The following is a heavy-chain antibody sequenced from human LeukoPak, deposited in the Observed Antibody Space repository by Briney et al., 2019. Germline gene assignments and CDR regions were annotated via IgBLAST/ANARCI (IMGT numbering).Heavy chain of an antibody. D-gene: IGHD1-26*01. CDR2: ISSSGSGGNT. CDR3: AKDRTVGASYWYFDL. V-gene: IGHV3-23*01. Sequence: GGSLRLSCAASGVTLSSYAMSWARQAPGKGLEWASGISSSGSGGNTYYADSVKGRFTISKDSSKNTLFLHMNTLRAEDTAIYYCAKDRTVGASYWYFDLWGRGTLVTVSS. J-gene: IGHJ2*01. CDR1: GVTLSSYA.